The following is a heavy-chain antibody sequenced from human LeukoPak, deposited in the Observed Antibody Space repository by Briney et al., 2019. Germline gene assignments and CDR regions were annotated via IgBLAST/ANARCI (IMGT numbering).Heavy chain of an antibody. Sequence: PGGSLRLSCAASGFTFSNAWMSWVRQAPGKGLEWVGRIKSKTDGGTTDYAAPVKGRFTISRDDSKNTLYLQMNSLKTEDTAVYYCTTEGNSSPYYYYYMDVWGKGTTVTISS. J-gene: IGHJ6*03. CDR2: IKSKTDGGTT. V-gene: IGHV3-15*01. CDR3: TTEGNSSPYYYYYMDV. D-gene: IGHD2/OR15-2a*01. CDR1: GFTFSNAW.